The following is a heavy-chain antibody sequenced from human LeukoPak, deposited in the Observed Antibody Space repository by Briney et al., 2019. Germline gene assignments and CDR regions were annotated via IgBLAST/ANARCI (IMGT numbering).Heavy chain of an antibody. CDR2: INAGNGNT. CDR1: GYTFASYA. CDR3: ARDRGTMVRGSSYGMDV. Sequence: GASVKVSCKASGYTFASYAIHWVRQAPGQRLEWMGWINAGNGNTKYSQKFQGRVTITRDTSASTAYMELSSLRSEDTAVYYCARDRGTMVRGSSYGMDVWGQGTTVTVSS. J-gene: IGHJ6*02. D-gene: IGHD3-10*01. V-gene: IGHV1-3*01.